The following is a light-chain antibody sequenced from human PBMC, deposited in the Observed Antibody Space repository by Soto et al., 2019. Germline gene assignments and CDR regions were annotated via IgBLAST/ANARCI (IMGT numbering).Light chain of an antibody. CDR2: RAS. CDR3: QQYNNWPRT. J-gene: IGKJ2*01. CDR1: QSISSN. V-gene: IGKV3-15*01. Sequence: EIVMTQSPATLSVSPGERATLSCRASQSISSNLAWYQQKPCQAPRLLIYRASTRATAIPARFSGSGSGTEFTLTISSLQSGDFAVYYCQQYNNWPRTFGQGTKVEIK.